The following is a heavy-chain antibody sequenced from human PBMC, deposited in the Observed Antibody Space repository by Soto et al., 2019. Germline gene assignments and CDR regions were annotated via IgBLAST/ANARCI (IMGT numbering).Heavy chain of an antibody. D-gene: IGHD2-2*02. Sequence: QITLKESRPTLVKPTQTLTLTCSFSGFYLYTRGVGVCWVRQPPGKALDWLALLYWDNTRRYSPSLKNSLTIAKGTAENQVVLTMTNMEPEDTGTYYCARYTTDTDFDVCGKGTTGTVS. CDR3: ARYTTDTDFDV. J-gene: IGHJ6*03. CDR2: LYWDNTR. CDR1: GFYLYTRGVG. V-gene: IGHV2-5*02.